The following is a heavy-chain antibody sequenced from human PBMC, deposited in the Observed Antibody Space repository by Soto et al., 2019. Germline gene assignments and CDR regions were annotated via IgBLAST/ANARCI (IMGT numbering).Heavy chain of an antibody. D-gene: IGHD3-10*01. CDR1: GGSSSSSNW. CDR3: ARDFPTYGSGRITWAYYFDY. V-gene: IGHV4-4*02. CDR2: IYHSGST. Sequence: LTCAVSGGSSSSSNWWSWVRQPPGKGLEWIGEIYHSGSTNYNPSLKSRVTISVDKSKNQFSLKLSSVTAADTAVYYCARDFPTYGSGRITWAYYFDYWGPRPLLTVSS. J-gene: IGHJ4*02.